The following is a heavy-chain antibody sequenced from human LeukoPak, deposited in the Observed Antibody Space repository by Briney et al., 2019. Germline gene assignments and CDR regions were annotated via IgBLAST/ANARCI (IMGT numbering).Heavy chain of an antibody. J-gene: IGHJ4*02. D-gene: IGHD6-13*01. CDR1: GVTFSTHG. Sequence: GGSLRLSCAASGVTFSTHGMHWVGQAPGKGLEGVAFIRYDGSNKYYADSVKGRFTISRDNSKNTLYLQMNSLRAEDTAVYYCANFGSIAATGTPDDWGQGTLVTVSS. CDR3: ANFGSIAATGTPDD. V-gene: IGHV3-30*02. CDR2: IRYDGSNK.